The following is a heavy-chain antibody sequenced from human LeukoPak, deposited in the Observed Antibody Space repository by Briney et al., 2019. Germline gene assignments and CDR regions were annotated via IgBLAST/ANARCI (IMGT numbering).Heavy chain of an antibody. CDR3: ARGDGDYGQIDY. CDR1: GGSISSSSYY. Sequence: SETLSLTCTVSGGSISSSSYYWGWIRQPPGKGLEWIGSIYYSGSTNYNPSLKSRVTISVDTSKNQFSLKLSSVTAADTAVYYCARGDGDYGQIDYWGQGTLVTVSS. D-gene: IGHD4-17*01. J-gene: IGHJ4*02. CDR2: IYYSGST. V-gene: IGHV4-39*07.